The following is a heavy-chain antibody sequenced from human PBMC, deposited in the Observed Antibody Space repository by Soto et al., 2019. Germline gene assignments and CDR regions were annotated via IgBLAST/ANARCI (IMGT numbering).Heavy chain of an antibody. J-gene: IGHJ4*02. CDR2: IYYSGST. V-gene: IGHV4-31*03. CDR3: ARGSDERELLLWDY. Sequence: KPSETLSLTCTVSGGSISSGGYYWSWIRQHPGKGLEWIGYIYYSGSTYYNPSLKSRVTISVDTSKNQFSLKLSSVTAADTAVYYCARGSDERELLLWDYWGQGTLVTVSS. D-gene: IGHD3-10*01. CDR1: GGSISSGGYY.